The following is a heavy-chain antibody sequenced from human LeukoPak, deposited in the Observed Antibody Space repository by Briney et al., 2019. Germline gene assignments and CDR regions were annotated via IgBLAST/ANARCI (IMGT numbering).Heavy chain of an antibody. V-gene: IGHV1-69*05. D-gene: IGHD3-10*01. CDR3: ARDSRTTMVRGVSYFDY. J-gene: IGHJ4*02. CDR2: IIPIFGTA. CDR1: GGTFSSYA. Sequence: EASVKVSCKASGGTFSSYAISWVRQAPGQGLEWMGGIIPIFGTANYAQKFQGRVTITTDESTSTAYMELSSLRSEDTAVYYCARDSRTTMVRGVSYFDYWGQGTLVTVSS.